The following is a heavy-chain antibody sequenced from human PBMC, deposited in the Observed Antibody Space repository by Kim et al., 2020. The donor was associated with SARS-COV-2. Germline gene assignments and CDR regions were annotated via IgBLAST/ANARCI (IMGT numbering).Heavy chain of an antibody. Sequence: GGSLRLSCAASGFTFSDYYMSWIRQAPGKGLEWVSYISTSGSTIYYADSVKGRFTISRDNAENSLYLQMNSLRAEDTAVYYCANSYDSSGYYAHYWGQGALVTVSS. CDR1: GFTFSDYY. D-gene: IGHD3-22*01. CDR3: ANSYDSSGYYAHY. CDR2: ISTSGSTI. V-gene: IGHV3-11*01. J-gene: IGHJ4*02.